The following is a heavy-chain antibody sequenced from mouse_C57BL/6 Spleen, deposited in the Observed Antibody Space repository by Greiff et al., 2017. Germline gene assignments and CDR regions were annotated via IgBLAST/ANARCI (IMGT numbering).Heavy chain of an antibody. J-gene: IGHJ2*02. V-gene: IGHV1-80*01. CDR3: ARGGGDDAFDY. D-gene: IGHD3-3*01. Sequence: VQLQESGAELVKPGASVTISCTASGYAFTSYWVHWVQQRPGKGLEWIGEIYPGDGDTNYNAKFKGKATLTADKSSSTAYMQLSSLTSEDSAVYFCARGGGDDAFDYWGQGTSLTVSS. CDR2: IYPGDGDT. CDR1: GYAFTSYW.